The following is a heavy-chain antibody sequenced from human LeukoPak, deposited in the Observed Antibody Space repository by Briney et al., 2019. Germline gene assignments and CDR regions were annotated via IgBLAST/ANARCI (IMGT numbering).Heavy chain of an antibody. CDR2: IYYGGST. V-gene: IGHV4-31*01. Sequence: PSPLLIFSWTVSCGFISCGGYYWGWIREHPVKGLGWIGYIYYGGSTYYTPSLKSPVSISVDTAKNQLSLKLSSATAADTAVYYCARAAMVSGHYYGMDVGRQGTTVTVSS. CDR1: CGFISCGGYY. CDR3: ARAAMVSGHYYGMDV. D-gene: IGHD5-18*01. J-gene: IGHJ6*02.